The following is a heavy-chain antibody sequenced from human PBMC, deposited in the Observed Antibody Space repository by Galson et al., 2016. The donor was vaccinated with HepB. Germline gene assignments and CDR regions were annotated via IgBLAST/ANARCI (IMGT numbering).Heavy chain of an antibody. CDR3: ASSGGFGSGTYYVY. V-gene: IGHV3-30-3*01. CDR2: ISYDGSNK. J-gene: IGHJ4*02. D-gene: IGHD3-10*01. CDR1: GFTFSNYA. Sequence: SLRLSCAASGFTFSNYAMHWVRQAPGKGLEWVAVISYDGSNKYYADSVKGRFTISRDNSKNTLYLQVNSLRAEDTAVYYCASSGGFGSGTYYVYWGQGTLVTVSS.